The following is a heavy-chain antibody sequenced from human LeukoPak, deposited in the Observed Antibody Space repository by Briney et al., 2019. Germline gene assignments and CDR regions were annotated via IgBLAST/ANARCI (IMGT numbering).Heavy chain of an antibody. CDR3: ARHRGFLEWLPIYYFDY. CDR1: GGSISSSSYY. CDR2: IYYSGST. D-gene: IGHD3-3*01. J-gene: IGHJ4*02. Sequence: SETLSLTCTVSGGSISSSSYYWGWIRQPPGKGLEWIGSIYYSGSTYYNPSLKSRVTISVDTSKNQFSLKLSSVTAADTAAYYCARHRGFLEWLPIYYFDYWGQGTLVTVSS. V-gene: IGHV4-39*01.